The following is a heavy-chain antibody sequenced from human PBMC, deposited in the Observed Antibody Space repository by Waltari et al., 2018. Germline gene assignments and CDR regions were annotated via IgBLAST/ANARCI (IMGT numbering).Heavy chain of an antibody. J-gene: IGHJ6*02. D-gene: IGHD2-8*01. Sequence: QLQLQESGPGLVKPSETLSLTCTVSGGSISSSSYYWGWIRQPPGKGLEWIGSIYYSGSTHYNPSLKSRVTISVDTSKNQFSLKLSSVTAADTAVYYCARPHLLGYCTNGVCYDYGMDVWGQGTTVTVSS. CDR2: IYYSGST. CDR1: GGSISSSSYY. CDR3: ARPHLLGYCTNGVCYDYGMDV. V-gene: IGHV4-39*01.